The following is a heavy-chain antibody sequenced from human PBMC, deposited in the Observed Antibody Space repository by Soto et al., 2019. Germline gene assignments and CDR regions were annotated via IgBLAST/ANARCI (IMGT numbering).Heavy chain of an antibody. Sequence: PGGSLRLSCAASGFTFSTYWMHWVRQAPGKGLVWVSSISSDGSSTTYADSVKGRFTISRGNAKDTLYLQMNSLRAEDTAVYYCARVGYSSGWYLDYWDQGALVTVSS. D-gene: IGHD6-19*01. CDR1: GFTFSTYW. CDR3: ARVGYSSGWYLDY. V-gene: IGHV3-74*01. CDR2: ISSDGSST. J-gene: IGHJ4*02.